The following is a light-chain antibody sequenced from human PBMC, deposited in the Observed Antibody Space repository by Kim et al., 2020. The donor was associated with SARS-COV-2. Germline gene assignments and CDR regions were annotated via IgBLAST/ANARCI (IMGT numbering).Light chain of an antibody. J-gene: IGKJ4*01. CDR3: QHYSSWPLA. Sequence: SVSPGERASLSCRANQSISSDLAWYQQKPGQAPRLLVYRASTRATGIPARFSGSGSGTEFTLTISSLQSEDFAVYFCQHYSSWPLAFGGGTKVDIK. V-gene: IGKV3-15*01. CDR2: RAS. CDR1: QSISSD.